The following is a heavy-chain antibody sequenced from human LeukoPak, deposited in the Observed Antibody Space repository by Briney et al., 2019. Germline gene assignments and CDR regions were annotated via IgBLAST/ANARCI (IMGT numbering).Heavy chain of an antibody. J-gene: IGHJ4*02. CDR3: ARGLTTSGYYYSFDY. CDR2: ISSSGSTI. D-gene: IGHD3-22*01. V-gene: IGHV3-48*03. CDR1: GFTFSSFE. Sequence: PGGSLTLSCAASGFTFSSFELNWVRQAPGKGLEWVSYISSSGSTIYYADSVKGRFTISRDNAKSSLSLQMNSLRAEDTAVYYCARGLTTSGYYYSFDYWGQGTLVTVSS.